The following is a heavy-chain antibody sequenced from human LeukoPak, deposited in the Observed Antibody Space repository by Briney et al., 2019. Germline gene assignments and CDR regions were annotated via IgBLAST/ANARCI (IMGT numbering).Heavy chain of an antibody. Sequence: GGSLRLSCAASGFIFSNYWMTWVRQAPGKGLEWVAHIRQDGSERHYVDSVKDRFTISRDNSKNTLYLQMNSLRAEDTAVYYCAKTNEVGATDFDYWGQGTLVTVSS. CDR2: IRQDGSER. J-gene: IGHJ4*02. D-gene: IGHD1-26*01. V-gene: IGHV3-7*01. CDR1: GFIFSNYW. CDR3: AKTNEVGATDFDY.